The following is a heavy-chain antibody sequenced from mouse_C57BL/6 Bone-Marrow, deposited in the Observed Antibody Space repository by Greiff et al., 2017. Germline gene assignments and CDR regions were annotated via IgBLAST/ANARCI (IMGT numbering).Heavy chain of an antibody. V-gene: IGHV2-6-1*01. CDR2: IWSDGST. CDR3: ARQSDTTVVADWYFDV. Sequence: VKLMESGPGLVAPSQSLSITCTVSGFSLTSYGVHWVRQPPGKGLEWLVVIWSDGSTTYNSALKSRLSISKDNSKSQVFLKMNSLQTDDTAMYYCARQSDTTVVADWYFDVWGTGTTVTVSS. D-gene: IGHD1-1*01. J-gene: IGHJ1*03. CDR1: GFSLTSYG.